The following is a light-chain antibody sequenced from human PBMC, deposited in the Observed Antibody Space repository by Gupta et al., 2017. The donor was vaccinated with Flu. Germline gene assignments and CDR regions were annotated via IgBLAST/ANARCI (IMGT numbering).Light chain of an antibody. V-gene: IGKV3-20*01. J-gene: IGKJ2*03. CDR3: QQYGSTRGYS. CDR1: QSINLNY. Sequence: TLSLSPGESATLSCRASQSINLNYLAWFQHKSGQAPRLLIYAASSRATGIPDRFSGSASGTDFTLTISRREPEDFAVYYCQQYGSTRGYSFGQGTHLELK. CDR2: AAS.